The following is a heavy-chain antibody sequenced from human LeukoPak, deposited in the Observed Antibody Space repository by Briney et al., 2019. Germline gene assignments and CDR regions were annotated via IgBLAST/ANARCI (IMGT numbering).Heavy chain of an antibody. Sequence: GGSLRLSCAASGFTFSSYAMSWVRQAPGKGLEWVSAISGSGGSTYYADSVKGRFTISRDNSKNTLYLQMNSLRAEDTAVYHCAKSRAEPDAFDIWGQGTMVTASS. D-gene: IGHD1-14*01. J-gene: IGHJ3*02. V-gene: IGHV3-23*01. CDR1: GFTFSSYA. CDR2: ISGSGGST. CDR3: AKSRAEPDAFDI.